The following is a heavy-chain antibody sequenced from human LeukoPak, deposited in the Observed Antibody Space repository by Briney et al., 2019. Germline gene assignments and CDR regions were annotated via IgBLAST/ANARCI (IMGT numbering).Heavy chain of an antibody. CDR2: IYYSGST. CDR1: GGSISSSSYY. D-gene: IGHD2-15*01. V-gene: IGHV4-39*01. J-gene: IGHJ3*02. Sequence: SETLSLTCTVSGGSISSSSYYWGWIRQPPGKGREWIGSIYYSGSTYYNPSLKSRVTISVDTSKHQFSLKLSSVTAADTAVYYCARQGTDIVVVVAATLPAAFDIWGQGTMVTVSS. CDR3: ARQGTDIVVVVAATLPAAFDI.